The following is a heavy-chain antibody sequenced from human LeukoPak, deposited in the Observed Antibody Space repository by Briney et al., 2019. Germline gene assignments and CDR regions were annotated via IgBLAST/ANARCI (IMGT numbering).Heavy chain of an antibody. CDR3: AKGAEEGVVITSVYYYYMDV. V-gene: IGHV3-23*01. CDR1: GVTFSRHG. CDR2: ISGSGYNT. Sequence: PGGSLRLSCAASGVTFSRHGMSWVRQAPGKGLEWVSTISGSGYNTYYADSVMGRFTISRDNSKNTMYLQMNSLRAEDTAVYYCAKGAEEGVVITSVYYYYMDVWGKGTTVTISS. D-gene: IGHD3-22*01. J-gene: IGHJ6*03.